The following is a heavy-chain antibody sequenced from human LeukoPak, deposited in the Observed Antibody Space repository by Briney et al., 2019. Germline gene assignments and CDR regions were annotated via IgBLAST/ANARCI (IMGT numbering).Heavy chain of an antibody. CDR1: GGSFSGYY. Sequence: PSETLSLTCAVYGGSFSGYYWSWIRQPPGKGLEWMREINHSGSTNYNPSLKSRVTISVDTSKNQFSLKLSSVTAADTAVYYCAAKVVVPAAIHFDYWGQGTLVTVSS. CDR3: AAKVVVPAAIHFDY. D-gene: IGHD2-2*01. CDR2: INHSGST. V-gene: IGHV4-34*01. J-gene: IGHJ4*02.